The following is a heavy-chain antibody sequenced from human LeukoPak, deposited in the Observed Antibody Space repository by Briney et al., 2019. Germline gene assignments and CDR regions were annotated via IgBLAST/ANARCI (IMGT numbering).Heavy chain of an antibody. Sequence: GRSLRLSCAASGFTFDDYAMHWVRQAPGKGLEWVSGISWNSGSIGYADSVKGRFTISRDNAKNSLYLQMNSLRAEDTALYYCAKDMEQWLPTYAFDIWGQGTMVTVSS. D-gene: IGHD6-19*01. J-gene: IGHJ3*02. CDR1: GFTFDDYA. CDR2: ISWNSGSI. V-gene: IGHV3-9*01. CDR3: AKDMEQWLPTYAFDI.